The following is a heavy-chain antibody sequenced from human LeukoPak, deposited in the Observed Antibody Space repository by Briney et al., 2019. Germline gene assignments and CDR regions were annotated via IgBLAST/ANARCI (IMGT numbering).Heavy chain of an antibody. Sequence: ASVKVSRKASGYTFTGYYMHWVRQAPGQGLEWMGWINPNSGGTNYAQKFQGRVTMTRDTSISTAYMELSRLRSDDTAVYYCARGTRWLQPYYFDYWGQGTLVTVSS. CDR3: ARGTRWLQPYYFDY. D-gene: IGHD5-24*01. CDR2: INPNSGGT. J-gene: IGHJ4*02. V-gene: IGHV1-2*02. CDR1: GYTFTGYY.